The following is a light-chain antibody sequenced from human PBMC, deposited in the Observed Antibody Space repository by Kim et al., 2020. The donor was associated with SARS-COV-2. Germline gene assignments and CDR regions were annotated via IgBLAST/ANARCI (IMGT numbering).Light chain of an antibody. V-gene: IGLV2-14*03. CDR2: DVT. J-gene: IGLJ2*01. CDR1: RRDVGAYSY. CDR3: SSYTSSSNVV. Sequence: GRSITRSCTGARRDVGAYSYDSGYQLHPGKAPRLMLYDVTNRPSGVSNRFAGSKSGNTASLTIAGLQAEDEADYYCSSYTSSSNVVFGGGTQLTVL.